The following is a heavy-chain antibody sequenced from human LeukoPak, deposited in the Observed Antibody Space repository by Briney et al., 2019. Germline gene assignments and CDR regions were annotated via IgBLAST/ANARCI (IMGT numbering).Heavy chain of an antibody. CDR2: LAGSDDTT. J-gene: IGHJ4*02. CDR3: AKDPLGVG. V-gene: IGHV3-23*01. Sequence: PGGSLRLSCVASGFTLSRNAMSWVRQAPGKGLEWVASLAGSDDTTWYADHVRGRFAISRDNSKNTLYLQMNSLRAEDTAVYYCAKDPLGVGWGQGTLVTVSS. D-gene: IGHD3-10*01. CDR1: GFTLSRNA.